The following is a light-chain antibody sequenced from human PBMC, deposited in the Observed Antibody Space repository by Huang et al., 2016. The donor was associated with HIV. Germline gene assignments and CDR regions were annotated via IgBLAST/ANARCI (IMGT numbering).Light chain of an antibody. J-gene: IGKJ2*01. V-gene: IGKV3-15*01. Sequence: EIVMTQSPATLSVSPGERATLSCRASQSLSSNLAWYQQKPGQAPRLLIYAVSTRATGIPARFSGSGSGTEFTLTTNSLQSEDFAVYYCQQYYNLPPVTFGQGTKLEIK. CDR2: AVS. CDR1: QSLSSN. CDR3: QQYYNLPPVT.